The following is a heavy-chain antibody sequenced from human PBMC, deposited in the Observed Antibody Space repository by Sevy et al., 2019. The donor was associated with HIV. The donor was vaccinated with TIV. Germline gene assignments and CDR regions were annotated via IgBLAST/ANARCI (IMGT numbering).Heavy chain of an antibody. Sequence: GGSLRLSCAASGFTFSTYSMNWVRQAPGKGLEWVSLISRNSTFRYYADSVKGRFSISRDNAKDSMHLQMNSLRVEETAIYYCVRDSSGFQWGQGILVTVSS. CDR2: ISRNSTFR. D-gene: IGHD3-22*01. V-gene: IGHV3-21*04. J-gene: IGHJ4*02. CDR3: VRDSSGFQ. CDR1: GFTFSTYS.